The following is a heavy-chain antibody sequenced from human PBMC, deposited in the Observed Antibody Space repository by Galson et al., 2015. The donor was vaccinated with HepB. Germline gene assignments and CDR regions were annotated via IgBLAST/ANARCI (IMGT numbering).Heavy chain of an antibody. CDR3: AKVGAVAGTLLYYYYYYGMDV. CDR2: ISGSGGST. Sequence: SLRLSCAASGFTFSSYAMSWVRQAPGKGLEWVSAISGSGGSTYYADSVKGRFTISRDNSKNTLYLQMNSLRAEDTAVYYCAKVGAVAGTLLYYYYYYGMDVWGQGTTVTVSS. J-gene: IGHJ6*02. V-gene: IGHV3-23*01. D-gene: IGHD6-19*01. CDR1: GFTFSSYA.